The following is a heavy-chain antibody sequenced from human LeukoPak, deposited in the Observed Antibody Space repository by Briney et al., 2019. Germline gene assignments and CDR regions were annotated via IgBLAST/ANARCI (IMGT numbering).Heavy chain of an antibody. V-gene: IGHV1-69*13. J-gene: IGHJ4*02. D-gene: IGHD5-18*01. CDR2: IIPIFGTA. Sequence: SVKISCKASGGTFSSYAISWVRQAPGQGLEWMGGIIPIFGTANYAQKFQGRVTITADESTSTAYMELSSLRSEDTAVYYCAGEVGYSYGPIDYWGQGTLVTVSS. CDR1: GGTFSSYA. CDR3: AGEVGYSYGPIDY.